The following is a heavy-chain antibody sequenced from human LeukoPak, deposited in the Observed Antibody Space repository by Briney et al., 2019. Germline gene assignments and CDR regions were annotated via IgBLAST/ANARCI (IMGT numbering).Heavy chain of an antibody. V-gene: IGHV3-20*04. CDR1: GFTFDDYG. Sequence: GGSLRLSCAASGFTFDDYGMNWVRQAPGKGLEWVSGINWNGGSTGYADSVKGRFTISRDNAKNSLYLQMNSLRAEDTAVYYCARDPPLGVGATDYWGQGTLVTVSS. J-gene: IGHJ4*02. CDR3: ARDPPLGVGATDY. D-gene: IGHD1-26*01. CDR2: INWNGGST.